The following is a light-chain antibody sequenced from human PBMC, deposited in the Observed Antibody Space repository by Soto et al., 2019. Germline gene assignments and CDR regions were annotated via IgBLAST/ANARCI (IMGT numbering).Light chain of an antibody. CDR2: GAS. CDR3: QQYGSSPPIT. CDR1: QSVSSSY. J-gene: IGKJ5*01. Sequence: EIVLTQSPGTLSLSPGERATLSCRASQSVSSSYLAWYQQKPGQAPRLLIYGASSRATGIPDRFSGSGSGTDFTRTISRLEPEDFAGYYCQQYGSSPPITFGRGTRLEI. V-gene: IGKV3-20*01.